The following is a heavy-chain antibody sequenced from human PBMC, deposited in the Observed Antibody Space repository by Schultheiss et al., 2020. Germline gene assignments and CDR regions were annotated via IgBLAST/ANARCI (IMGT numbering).Heavy chain of an antibody. CDR3: ARGYFGSGSYYHDAFDI. J-gene: IGHJ3*02. CDR2: INPNSGGT. Sequence: ASVKVSCKASGYTFTSYYMHWVRQAPGQGLEWMGWINPNSGGTNYAQKFQGWVTMTRDTSISTAYMELSRLRSDDTAVYYCARGYFGSGSYYHDAFDIWGEGRMVIV. D-gene: IGHD3-10*01. V-gene: IGHV1-2*04. CDR1: GYTFTSYY.